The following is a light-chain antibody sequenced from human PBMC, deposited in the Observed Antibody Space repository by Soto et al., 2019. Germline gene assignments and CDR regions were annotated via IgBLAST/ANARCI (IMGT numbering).Light chain of an antibody. CDR2: EVI. CDR3: LSYKRSSNLV. V-gene: IGLV2-23*02. J-gene: IGLJ2*01. CDR1: SSDVGSYNF. Sequence: QSALTQPASVSGSPGQSITISCTGTSSDVGSYNFVSWYQQHPGKAPTLMIYEVIKRPSGISNRFSGSKSGNTASLTNSGLQAEDEADYYCLSYKRSSNLVFGGGTKLTVL.